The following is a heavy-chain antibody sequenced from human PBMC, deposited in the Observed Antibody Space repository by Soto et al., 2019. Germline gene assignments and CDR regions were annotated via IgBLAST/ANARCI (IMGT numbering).Heavy chain of an antibody. J-gene: IGHJ4*02. CDR1: GFIFSHYG. CDR3: AKDRHSTSSGYFDH. CDR2: VYYDGSNT. D-gene: IGHD6-6*01. V-gene: IGHV3-33*06. Sequence: GGSLRLSCAASGFIFSHYGMHWVRQAPGKGLEWVAVVYYDGSNTYSADSVKGRFTISRDNSKNTVFLQMNGLRVEDTAMYYCAKDRHSTSSGYFDHWGQGTLVSVSS.